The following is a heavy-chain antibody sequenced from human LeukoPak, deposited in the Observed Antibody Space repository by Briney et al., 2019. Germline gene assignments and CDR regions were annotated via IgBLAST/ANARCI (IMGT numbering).Heavy chain of an antibody. CDR2: IYTSGST. D-gene: IGHD3-10*01. J-gene: IGHJ5*02. V-gene: IGHV4-4*07. Sequence: SGTLSLTCTVSGGSISSYYWSWVRQPAGKGLEWIGRIYTSGSTNYNPSLKSRDTMSVDTSKNQFSLKLSSVTAADTAVYYCARLPKSGSGRQGWFDPWGQGTLVTVSS. CDR1: GGSISSYY. CDR3: ARLPKSGSGRQGWFDP.